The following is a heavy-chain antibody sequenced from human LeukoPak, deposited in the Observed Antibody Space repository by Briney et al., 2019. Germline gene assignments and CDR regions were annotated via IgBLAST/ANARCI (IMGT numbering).Heavy chain of an antibody. Sequence: GGSLRLSCAASGFTFSSYWMHWVRQAPGKGLVWVSRINSDGSSTSYADSVKGRSTISRDNAKNTLYLQMNSLRAEDTAVYYCARAPGYFDWLLEEYFDYWGQGTLVTVSS. CDR3: ARAPGYFDWLLEEYFDY. J-gene: IGHJ4*02. D-gene: IGHD3-9*01. V-gene: IGHV3-74*01. CDR2: INSDGSST. CDR1: GFTFSSYW.